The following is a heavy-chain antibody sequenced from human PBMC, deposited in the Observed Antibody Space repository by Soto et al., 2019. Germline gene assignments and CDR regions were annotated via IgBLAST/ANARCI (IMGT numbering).Heavy chain of an antibody. V-gene: IGHV1-3*01. CDR3: ARDWTHYDSSGPGDY. Sequence: ASVKVSCKASGYTFTSYPMHWVRQAPGQGLEWMGWINAANGDTKYSQKFQGRVTITRDPSAITAYMELSSLRSEDTAVYYCARDWTHYDSSGPGDYWGQGTRVTVSS. J-gene: IGHJ4*02. CDR2: INAANGDT. CDR1: GYTFTSYP. D-gene: IGHD3-22*01.